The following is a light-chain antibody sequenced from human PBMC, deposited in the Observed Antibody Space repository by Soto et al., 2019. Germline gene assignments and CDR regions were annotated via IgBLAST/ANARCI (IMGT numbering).Light chain of an antibody. Sequence: QSVLTQPPSASGTPGQRVTISCSGSSSNIGSNYVYWYRQLPGTAPNVLIYRNDERPSGVPDRFSGSKSGSSASLAISGLRSDDEADYYCSAWDDSLSGPVFGRGTKLTVL. CDR1: SSNIGSNY. CDR2: RND. J-gene: IGLJ3*02. CDR3: SAWDDSLSGPV. V-gene: IGLV1-47*01.